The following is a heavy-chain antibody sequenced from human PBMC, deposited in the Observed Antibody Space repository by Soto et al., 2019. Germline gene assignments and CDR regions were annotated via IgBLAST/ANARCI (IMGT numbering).Heavy chain of an antibody. V-gene: IGHV3-11*05. CDR3: ARLLITGYFDY. Sequence: QVQLVESGGGLVKPGGSLRLSCVASGFTFSDHYMTWIRQAPGTGLEWLSYISTSSSYTNYAYSVKGRFTISRDNAMNSLYLQMNSLRAEDTAVYYCARLLITGYFDYWGQGTLVTVSS. J-gene: IGHJ4*02. CDR1: GFTFSDHY. D-gene: IGHD2-8*01. CDR2: ISTSSSYT.